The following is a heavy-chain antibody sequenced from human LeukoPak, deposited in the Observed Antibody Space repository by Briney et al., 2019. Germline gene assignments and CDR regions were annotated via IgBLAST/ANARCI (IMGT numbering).Heavy chain of an antibody. J-gene: IGHJ4*02. V-gene: IGHV1-18*01. Sequence: ASVKVSCKASGYTFTSYGISWVRQAPGQGLEWMGWISAYNGNTNYAQKLQGRVTMTTDTYTSTAYMELRSLRSDDTAVYYCARPTPPYCSNTSCLPPDYWGQGTLVTVSS. D-gene: IGHD2-2*01. CDR3: ARPTPPYCSNTSCLPPDY. CDR1: GYTFTSYG. CDR2: ISAYNGNT.